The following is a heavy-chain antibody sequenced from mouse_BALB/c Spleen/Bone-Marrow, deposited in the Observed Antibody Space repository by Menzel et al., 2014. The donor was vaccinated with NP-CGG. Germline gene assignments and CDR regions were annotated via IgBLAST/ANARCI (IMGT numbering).Heavy chain of an antibody. Sequence: DVMLVESGGGLVKPGGSLKLSCAASGFTFSGYAMSWVRQTPEKRLEWVASISSGGTTYYPDSVKGRFTISRDNARNILYLQMSSLRSEDTAMYYCAGITTVDYWGQGTSVTVFS. CDR2: ISSGGTT. V-gene: IGHV5-6-5*01. J-gene: IGHJ4*01. CDR3: AGITTVDY. D-gene: IGHD1-1*01. CDR1: GFTFSGYA.